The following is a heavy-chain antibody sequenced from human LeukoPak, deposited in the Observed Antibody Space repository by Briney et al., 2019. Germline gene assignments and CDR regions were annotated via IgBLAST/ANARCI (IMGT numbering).Heavy chain of an antibody. CDR2: INEDGTEK. J-gene: IGHJ4*02. Sequence: GGSLRLSCAASGFTFSSYWMSWVRQAPGKGLEWVANINEDGTEKYYVDSVKGQFTISRDNAKNSLYLEMNSLRAEDSAVYHCALGALHYWGQGTLVTVSS. CDR3: ALGALHY. CDR1: GFTFSSYW. D-gene: IGHD1-26*01. V-gene: IGHV3-7*01.